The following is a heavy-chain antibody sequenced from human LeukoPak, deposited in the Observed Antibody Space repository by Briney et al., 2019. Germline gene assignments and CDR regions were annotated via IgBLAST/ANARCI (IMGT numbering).Heavy chain of an antibody. CDR2: ICGVGRET. J-gene: IGHJ4*02. V-gene: IGHV3-74*01. Sequence: PGGALRLSCAAPGFTFSDTWMHSVRHAPGEGRGWGSRICGVGRETIYAESVRGRFTISRDNSKNTLYLQMNSLRAEDTAVYYCAKLLGGATDFPFDYWGQGTLVTVSS. CDR3: AKLLGGATDFPFDY. CDR1: GFTFSDTW. D-gene: IGHD3-16*01.